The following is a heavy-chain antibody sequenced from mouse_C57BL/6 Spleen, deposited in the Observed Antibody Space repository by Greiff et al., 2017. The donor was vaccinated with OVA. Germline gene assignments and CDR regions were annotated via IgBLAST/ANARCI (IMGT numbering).Heavy chain of an antibody. J-gene: IGHJ2*01. D-gene: IGHD2-1*01. CDR3: ATDNGNQRDYFDY. CDR1: GYAFSSSW. V-gene: IGHV1-82*01. CDR2: IYPGDGDT. Sequence: VQLQQSGPELVKPGASVKISCKASGYAFSSSWMNWVKQRPGKGLEWIGRIYPGDGDTNYNGKFKGKATLTADKSSSTAYMQLSSLTSEDSAVYFCATDNGNQRDYFDYWGQGTTLTVSS.